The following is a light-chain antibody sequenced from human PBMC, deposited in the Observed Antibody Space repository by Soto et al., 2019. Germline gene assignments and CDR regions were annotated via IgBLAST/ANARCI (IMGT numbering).Light chain of an antibody. Sequence: QSVLTQPPSASGTPGQRVTISCSGSSSNIGSNTVNWYQQLPGTAPKLLIYSNDRRPSGVPDRFSGSKSGTSASLAISGLQSEDEAGYYCAVWDDGLKGWVFGGGTKLTVL. V-gene: IGLV1-44*01. CDR2: SND. J-gene: IGLJ3*02. CDR3: AVWDDGLKGWV. CDR1: SSNIGSNT.